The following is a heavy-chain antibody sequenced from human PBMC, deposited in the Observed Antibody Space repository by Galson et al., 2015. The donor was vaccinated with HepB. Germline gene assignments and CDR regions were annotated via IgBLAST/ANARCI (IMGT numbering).Heavy chain of an antibody. J-gene: IGHJ6*02. V-gene: IGHV3-21*01. D-gene: IGHD1-1*01. CDR1: GFTFSSYS. Sequence: SLRLSCAASGFTFSSYSMNWVRQAPGKGLEWVSSISSSSSYIYYADSVKGRFTISRDNAKNSLYLQMNSLRAEDTAVYYCARDARGWPRATPTTYGMDVWGQGTTVTVSS. CDR3: ARDARGWPRATPTTYGMDV. CDR2: ISSSSSYI.